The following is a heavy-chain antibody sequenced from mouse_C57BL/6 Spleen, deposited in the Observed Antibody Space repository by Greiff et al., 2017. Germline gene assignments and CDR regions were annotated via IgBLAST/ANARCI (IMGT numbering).Heavy chain of an antibody. CDR3: ARPYGGDAMDY. J-gene: IGHJ4*01. V-gene: IGHV2-2*01. Sequence: VQLVESGPGLVQPSQSLSITCTVSGFSLTSYGVHWVRQSPGKGLEWLGVIWSGGSTDYNAAFISRLSISKDNSKSQVFFKMNSLQADDTAIYYCARPYGGDAMDYWGQGTSVTVSS. D-gene: IGHD2-10*02. CDR1: GFSLTSYG. CDR2: IWSGGST.